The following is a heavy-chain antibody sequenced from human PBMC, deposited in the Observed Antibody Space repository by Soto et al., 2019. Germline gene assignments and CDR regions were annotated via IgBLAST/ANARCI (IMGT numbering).Heavy chain of an antibody. CDR2: ISSSSSYT. V-gene: IGHV3-11*05. CDR1: GFTFSDYY. J-gene: IGHJ4*02. D-gene: IGHD6-13*01. CDR3: AQAGYSSSWPFDY. Sequence: QVQLVESGGGLVKPGGSLRLSCAASGFTFSDYYMSWIRQAPGKGLEWVSYISSSSSYTNYADSVKGRFTISRDNAKNSLYLQMNSLRAKDTAVYYCAQAGYSSSWPFDYWGQGTLVTVSS.